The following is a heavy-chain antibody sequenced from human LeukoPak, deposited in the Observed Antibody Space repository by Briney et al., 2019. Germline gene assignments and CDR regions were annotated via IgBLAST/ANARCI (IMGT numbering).Heavy chain of an antibody. CDR1: GFTFRNAW. Sequence: PGGSLRLSCAASGFTFRNAWMSWVRQAPGKGLEWVAFIKYDGSNKYYVESVKGRFTISRDNSKNTLYMQMNSLRPEDTAIYYCVKWSPVAGTGSANYWGQGTLVTVSS. V-gene: IGHV3-30*02. J-gene: IGHJ4*02. CDR2: IKYDGSNK. D-gene: IGHD6-19*01. CDR3: VKWSPVAGTGSANY.